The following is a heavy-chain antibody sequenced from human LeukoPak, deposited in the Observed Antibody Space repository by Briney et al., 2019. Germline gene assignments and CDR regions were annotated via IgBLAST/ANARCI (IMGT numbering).Heavy chain of an antibody. CDR2: IKSKTDGGTT. Sequence: GGSLRLSCAASGFTFSNAWMSWVRQAPGKGLEWVGRIKSKTDGGTTDYAAPVKGRFTISRDDSKNTLYLQMNSLKTEDTAVYYCVHGSGSSVFDYWGQGTLVTVSS. D-gene: IGHD3-10*01. CDR3: VHGSGSSVFDY. J-gene: IGHJ4*02. V-gene: IGHV3-15*01. CDR1: GFTFSNAW.